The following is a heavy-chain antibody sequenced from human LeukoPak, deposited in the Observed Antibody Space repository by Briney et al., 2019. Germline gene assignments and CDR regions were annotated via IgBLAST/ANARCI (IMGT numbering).Heavy chain of an antibody. J-gene: IGHJ6*04. CDR3: ARGETTATVTPDYYYYYGMDV. CDR1: GGTFSSYA. D-gene: IGHD4-17*01. V-gene: IGHV1-69*13. Sequence: GASVKVSCKASGGTFSSYAISWVRQAPGQGLEWMGGIIPIFGTANYAQKFQGRVTITADESTSTAYMELGSLRSEDTAVYYCARGETTATVTPDYYYYYGMDVWGKGTTVTVSS. CDR2: IIPIFGTA.